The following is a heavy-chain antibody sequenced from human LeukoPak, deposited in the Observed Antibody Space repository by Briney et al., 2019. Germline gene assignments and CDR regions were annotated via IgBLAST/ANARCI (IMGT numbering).Heavy chain of an antibody. CDR3: ARVWSPPYTSSWPYYFDY. Sequence: PGGSLRLSCAASGFTFDDYAMHWVRQAPGKGLEWVSSISSSSTYIYYADSVKGRFTISRDNAKNSLYLQMYSLRAEDTAVYYCARVWSPPYTSSWPYYFDYWGQGTLVTVSS. D-gene: IGHD6-13*01. CDR2: ISSSSTYI. J-gene: IGHJ4*02. CDR1: GFTFDDYA. V-gene: IGHV3-21*01.